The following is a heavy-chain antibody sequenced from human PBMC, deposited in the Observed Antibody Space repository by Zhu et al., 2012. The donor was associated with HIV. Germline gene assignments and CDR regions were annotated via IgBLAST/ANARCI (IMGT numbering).Heavy chain of an antibody. CDR2: ISYTGTT. V-gene: IGHV4-39*07. Sequence: QVQLQESGPRLVKPSETLSLTCTVSGGSISRSTYYWGWIRQSPGKGLEWIGSISYTGTTYYNPSLKSRVTIPVDTSKNQFSLNLTSVTAADTAVYYCARRGVAATGGWFDPWGQGTLVTVSS. D-gene: IGHD2-15*01. J-gene: IGHJ5*02. CDR3: ARRGVAATGGWFDP. CDR1: GGSISRSTYY.